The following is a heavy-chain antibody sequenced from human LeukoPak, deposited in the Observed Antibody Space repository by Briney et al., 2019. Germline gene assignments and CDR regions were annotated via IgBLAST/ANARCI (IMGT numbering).Heavy chain of an antibody. Sequence: SETLSLTXAVYGGSFSGYYWSWIRQPPGKGLEWIGEINHSGSTNYNPSLTSRVTISVDTSKNQFSLKLSSVTAADTAVYYCARGLADCSSTSCYLSPFDYWGQGTLVTVSS. CDR1: GGSFSGYY. CDR2: INHSGST. D-gene: IGHD2-2*01. J-gene: IGHJ4*02. V-gene: IGHV4-34*01. CDR3: ARGLADCSSTSCYLSPFDY.